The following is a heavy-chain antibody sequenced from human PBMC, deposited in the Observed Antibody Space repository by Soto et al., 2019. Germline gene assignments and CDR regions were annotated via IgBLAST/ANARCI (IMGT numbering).Heavy chain of an antibody. CDR2: ISSSSSDI. D-gene: IGHD2-15*01. V-gene: IGHV3-21*01. Sequence: EVQLVESGGGLVKPGGSLRLSCAASGFTFSDYYINWVRQAPGKGLEWVSSISSSSSDIYYADSVKGRFTVSRDNAKNSLSLQMNSLRAEDTAVYYCAREIRYCGGGSCSTVGAFDIWGQGTMVTVSS. J-gene: IGHJ3*02. CDR3: AREIRYCGGGSCSTVGAFDI. CDR1: GFTFSDYY.